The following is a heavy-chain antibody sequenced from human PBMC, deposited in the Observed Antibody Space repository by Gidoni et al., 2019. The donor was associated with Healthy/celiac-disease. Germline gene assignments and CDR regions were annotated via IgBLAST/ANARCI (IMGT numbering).Heavy chain of an antibody. CDR2: IFSNDEK. Sequence: QVTLKESGPVLVKPTETLTLTCTVSGFSLSNARMGVSWIRQPPGKALEWLAHIFSNDEKSYSTSLKSRLTISKDTSKSQVVLTMTNMDPVDTATYYCERLIDYSTVYGMDVWGQGTTVTVSS. J-gene: IGHJ6*02. CDR3: ERLIDYSTVYGMDV. CDR1: GFSLSNARMG. D-gene: IGHD4-4*01. V-gene: IGHV2-26*01.